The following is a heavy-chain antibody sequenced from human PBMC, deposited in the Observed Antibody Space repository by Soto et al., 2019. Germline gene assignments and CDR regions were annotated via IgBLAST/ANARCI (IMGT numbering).Heavy chain of an antibody. Sequence: QVQLVQSGAEVKKPGASVKVSCKASGYTFLDYSISWVRQAPGQGLEWMGSINPYNGKTKSAQRFQGRITVTTDTSTRTAYLELRSLISDDTAIYYCARRYGDPSSAAGFDYWGQGTLVTVSS. J-gene: IGHJ4*02. CDR2: INPYNGKT. D-gene: IGHD2-21*02. CDR1: GYTFLDYS. V-gene: IGHV1-18*01. CDR3: ARRYGDPSSAAGFDY.